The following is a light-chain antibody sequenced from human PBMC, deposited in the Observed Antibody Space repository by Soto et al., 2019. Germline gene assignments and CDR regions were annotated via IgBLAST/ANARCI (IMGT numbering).Light chain of an antibody. V-gene: IGKV3-15*01. J-gene: IGKJ4*01. CDR1: QSINSN. Sequence: EIVMTQSPATLSVSPGERATLSCTASQSINSNLGWYQQKPGQAPRLLIFGASTRATGVSGRFSASGTGTEFSLTISSLQSEDFGVYYCQQYNTWPLTFGGGTKVEIE. CDR3: QQYNTWPLT. CDR2: GAS.